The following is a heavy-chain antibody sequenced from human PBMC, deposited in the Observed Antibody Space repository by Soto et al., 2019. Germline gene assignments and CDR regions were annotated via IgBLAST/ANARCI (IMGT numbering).Heavy chain of an antibody. V-gene: IGHV4-59*08. CDR2: IYHSGST. Sequence: SETLSLTCTVSGGYISSYYWTWIRQPPGKGLEWIGFIYHSGSTNYNPSLKSRVTISVDTSKNQFSLKLSSVTAADTAVYYCARGRSYYNYWGQGTLVTVSS. CDR3: ARGRSYYNY. J-gene: IGHJ4*02. CDR1: GGYISSYY. D-gene: IGHD3-10*01.